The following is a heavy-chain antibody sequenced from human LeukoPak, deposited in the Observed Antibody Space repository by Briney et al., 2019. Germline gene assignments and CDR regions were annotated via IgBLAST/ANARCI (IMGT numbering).Heavy chain of an antibody. D-gene: IGHD3-22*01. V-gene: IGHV3-23*01. J-gene: IGHJ5*02. CDR3: AKGAPYYYDSSGYPGFDP. Sequence: GGSLRLSCAASGFTFSSYAMSWVRQAPGKGLEWVSGISGSGDITYYPDSVKGRFTISRDNSKNTLYLQMNSLRVEDTAVYYRAKGAPYYYDSSGYPGFDPWGQGTLVTVSS. CDR2: ISGSGDIT. CDR1: GFTFSSYA.